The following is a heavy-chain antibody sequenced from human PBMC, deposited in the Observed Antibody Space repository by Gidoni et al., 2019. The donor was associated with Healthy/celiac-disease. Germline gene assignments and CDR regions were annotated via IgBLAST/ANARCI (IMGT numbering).Heavy chain of an antibody. CDR3: ASFGDYPYFDY. CDR2: ISSSSSYT. CDR1: GFTFSDYY. Sequence: QVQLVESGGGLVKPGGSLRLPCAAPGFTFSDYYMSWIRQAPGKGLEWVSYISSSSSYTNYADSVKGRFTISRDNAKNSLYLQMNSLRAEDTAVYYCASFGDYPYFDYWGQGTLVTVSS. D-gene: IGHD4-17*01. V-gene: IGHV3-11*06. J-gene: IGHJ4*02.